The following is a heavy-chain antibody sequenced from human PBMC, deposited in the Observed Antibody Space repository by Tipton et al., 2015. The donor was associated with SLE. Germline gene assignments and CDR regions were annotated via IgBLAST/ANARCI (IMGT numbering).Heavy chain of an antibody. J-gene: IGHJ4*02. CDR2: ISGSGGST. CDR1: GFTFSSYA. V-gene: IGHV3-23*01. D-gene: IGHD1-26*01. Sequence: SLRLSCAASGFTFSSYAMSWVRQAPGKGLEWVSAISGSGGSTYYADSVKGRFTISRDNSKNTLYLQMNSLRAEDTAVYYCATLSGSYFGFDYWGQGTLVTVSS. CDR3: ATLSGSYFGFDY.